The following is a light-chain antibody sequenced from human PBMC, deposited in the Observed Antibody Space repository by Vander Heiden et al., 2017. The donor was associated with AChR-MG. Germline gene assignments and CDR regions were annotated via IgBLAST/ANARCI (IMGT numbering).Light chain of an antibody. CDR2: ATS. CDR3: RHDDSYPLI. Sequence: AIQMTQSPSSLSASVGDRVTITCRASQDIGNDLGWYQQKPGKAPNLLIFATSNLESGVPSRFSGSGSGTDFTLTISSLQPEDFATYYCRHDDSYPLIFGGGTRVEIK. J-gene: IGKJ4*01. CDR1: QDIGND. V-gene: IGKV1-6*01.